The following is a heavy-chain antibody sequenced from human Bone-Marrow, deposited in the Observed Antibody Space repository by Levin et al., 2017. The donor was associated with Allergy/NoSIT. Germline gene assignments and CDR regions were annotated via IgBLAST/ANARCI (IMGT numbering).Heavy chain of an antibody. CDR1: GGSTNSDNW. V-gene: IGHV4-4*02. Sequence: SETLSLTCAVSGGSTNSDNWWTWVRQPPGKGLEWIGEIYHSGSTTYNPSLKSRVTMSVDKSNNQFSLKLTSVTAADTAVYYCARASYSNYAWGKFDYWGQGTLVIVSS. CDR3: ARASYSNYAWGKFDY. J-gene: IGHJ4*02. D-gene: IGHD4-11*01. CDR2: IYHSGST.